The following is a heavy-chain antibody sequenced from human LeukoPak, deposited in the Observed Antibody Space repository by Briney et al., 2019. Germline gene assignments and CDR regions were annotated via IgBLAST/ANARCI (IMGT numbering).Heavy chain of an antibody. CDR3: ARGYSYGLSDY. J-gene: IGHJ4*02. D-gene: IGHD5-18*01. Sequence: GGSLRLSCAASGFTVSSNYMSWVRQAPGKGLGWVSVIYSDVSTYYADSVKGRFTVSRDKSKNTLYLQMNSLRAEDTAVYYCARGYSYGLSDYWGQGTLVTVSS. V-gene: IGHV3-66*01. CDR2: IYSDVST. CDR1: GFTVSSNY.